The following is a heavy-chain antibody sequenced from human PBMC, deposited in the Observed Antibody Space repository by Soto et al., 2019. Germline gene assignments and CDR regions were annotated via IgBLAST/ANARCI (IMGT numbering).Heavy chain of an antibody. CDR1: GFTFSSYA. Sequence: EVQLLESGGGLVQPGVSLRLSCAASGFTFSSYAMGWVCQAPGKGLEWGAAISGSGGSTYYADSVKGRFTISRDNSKNTLYLQMNSLRAEDTAVYYCAKGLISTGFLECISLGYWGQGTLVTVSS. D-gene: IGHD3-3*01. CDR3: AKGLISTGFLECISLGY. V-gene: IGHV3-23*01. CDR2: ISGSGGST. J-gene: IGHJ4*02.